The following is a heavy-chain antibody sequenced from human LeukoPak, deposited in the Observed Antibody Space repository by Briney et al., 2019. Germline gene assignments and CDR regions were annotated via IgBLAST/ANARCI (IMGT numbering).Heavy chain of an antibody. CDR3: TREDYYYASGR. CDR1: GFTFDNYA. CDR2: ISWNSGTI. J-gene: IGHJ4*02. V-gene: IGHV3-9*01. D-gene: IGHD3-10*01. Sequence: GGSLRLSCAASGFTFDNYAIHWVRQAPGKGLEWVSGISWNSGTIGYADSVKGRFTISRDNAKNSLFLQMNSLRAEDTAVYYCTREDYYYASGRWAQGTLVTVSS.